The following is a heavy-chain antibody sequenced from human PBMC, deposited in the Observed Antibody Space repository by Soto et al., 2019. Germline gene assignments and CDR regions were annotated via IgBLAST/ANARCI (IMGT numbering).Heavy chain of an antibody. J-gene: IGHJ4*02. Sequence: QVQLVQSGAEVKEPGASVKISCKASGYTYTSQGISWVRQAPGQGLEWMGWISAFNGHTKYTQTLQGRVTMATDTSTSTAYMELRGLRPDDAAVYYCARSLLYCGGGYCSSLYYFDYWGQGTLVTVSS. D-gene: IGHD2-15*01. CDR1: GYTYTSQG. CDR2: ISAFNGHT. CDR3: ARSLLYCGGGYCSSLYYFDY. V-gene: IGHV1-18*01.